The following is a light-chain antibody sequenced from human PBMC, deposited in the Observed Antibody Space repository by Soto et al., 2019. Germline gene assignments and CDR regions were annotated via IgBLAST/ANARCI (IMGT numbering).Light chain of an antibody. J-gene: IGLJ2*01. V-gene: IGLV2-8*01. CDR1: SGDIGGYNY. Sequence: QSALTQPPSASGSPGQSVSISCTGTSGDIGGYNYVSWYQQHPGKAPKLMIFEVSKRPSGVPDRFSGSKSGNTASLTVSGLQAVDEADYYCSSYAGSNSHVVFGGGTKVTVL. CDR2: EVS. CDR3: SSYAGSNSHVV.